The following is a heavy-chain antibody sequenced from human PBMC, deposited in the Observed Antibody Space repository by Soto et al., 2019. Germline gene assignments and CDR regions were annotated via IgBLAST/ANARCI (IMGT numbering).Heavy chain of an antibody. CDR3: AAELGFGKLAVV. D-gene: IGHD7-27*01. J-gene: IGHJ6*02. Sequence: QVQVVQSGVEVRRPGSSVKVSCKASGDTFKNCVISWVRQAPGQGLEWMGGIIPLFGTTDFAKRFQGRLTIKTDESTTTAYVELSRLRSEDTATYYGAAELGFGKLAVVWGQGTTVIVSS. V-gene: IGHV1-69*01. CDR2: IIPLFGTT. CDR1: GDTFKNCV.